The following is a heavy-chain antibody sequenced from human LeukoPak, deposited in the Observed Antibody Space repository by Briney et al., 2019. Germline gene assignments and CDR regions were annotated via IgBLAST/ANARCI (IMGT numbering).Heavy chain of an antibody. J-gene: IGHJ5*02. CDR2: INPSGGST. V-gene: IGHV1-46*01. Sequence: ASVKVSCKASGYTFTSYYMHWVRQAPGQGLEWMGIINPSGGSTSYAQKFQGRVTMTRDTSTSTVYMELSSLTSEDTAVYYCARDNSMHERGWWFDPWGQGTLVTVSS. D-gene: IGHD1-1*01. CDR3: ARDNSMHERGWWFDP. CDR1: GYTFTSYY.